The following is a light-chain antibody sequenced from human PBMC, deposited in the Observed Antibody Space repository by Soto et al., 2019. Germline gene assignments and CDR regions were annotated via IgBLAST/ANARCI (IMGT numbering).Light chain of an antibody. J-gene: IGLJ2*01. CDR2: RND. CDR3: AVWDNSLNGVA. Sequence: QSVLTQTPSASGTPGQSVTISCSGSNSNMGRNYVYWYQQVPGTAPKLLMYRNDVRPSGVPDRFTGSKSGTSASLAISGLQSEDEADYYCAVWDNSLNGVAFGGGTKVTVL. V-gene: IGLV1-47*01. CDR1: NSNMGRNY.